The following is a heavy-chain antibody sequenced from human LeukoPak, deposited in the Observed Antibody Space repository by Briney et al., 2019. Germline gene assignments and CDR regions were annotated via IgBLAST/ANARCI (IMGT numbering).Heavy chain of an antibody. CDR1: GFTFSSYW. CDR3: AKGPTVTTLSWFDP. J-gene: IGHJ5*02. Sequence: PGGSLRLSCAASGFTFSSYWMSLVRQAPGKGLEWVAVISHDGSNKYYADSVKGRFTISRDNSKNTLYLQMNSLRAEDTAVYHCAKGPTVTTLSWFDPWGQGTLVTVSS. CDR2: ISHDGSNK. D-gene: IGHD4-11*01. V-gene: IGHV3-30*18.